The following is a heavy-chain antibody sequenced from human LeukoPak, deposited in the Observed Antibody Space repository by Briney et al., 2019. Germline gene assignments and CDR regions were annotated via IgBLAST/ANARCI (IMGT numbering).Heavy chain of an antibody. CDR3: ARVGRWDIVVVPAAHRAFDI. CDR1: GFTVSSNC. CDR2: IYSGGST. V-gene: IGHV3-66*01. D-gene: IGHD2-2*01. Sequence: GGSLRLSCAASGFTVSSNCMSWVRQAPGKGLEWVSVIYSGGSTYYADSVKGRFTISRDNSKNTLYLQMNSLRAEDTAVYYCARVGRWDIVVVPAAHRAFDIWGQGTMVTVSS. J-gene: IGHJ3*02.